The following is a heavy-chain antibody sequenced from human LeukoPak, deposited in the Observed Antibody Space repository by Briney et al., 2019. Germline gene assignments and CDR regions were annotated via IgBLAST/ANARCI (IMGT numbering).Heavy chain of an antibody. D-gene: IGHD2-2*01. V-gene: IGHV4-61*02. CDR1: GGSISSGSYY. CDR3: ARAYCSSTSCYDSFDY. Sequence: SQTLSLTCTVSGGSISSGSYYWSWIRQPAGKGLEWIGRIYTSGSTNYNPSLKSRVTISVDTSKNQFSLKLSSVTAADTAVYYCARAYCSSTSCYDSFDYWGQRTLVTVSS. CDR2: IYTSGST. J-gene: IGHJ4*02.